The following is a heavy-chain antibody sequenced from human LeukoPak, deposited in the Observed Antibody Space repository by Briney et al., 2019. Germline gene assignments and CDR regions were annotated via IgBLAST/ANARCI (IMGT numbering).Heavy chain of an antibody. V-gene: IGHV1-46*01. D-gene: IGHD4-17*01. CDR1: GYTFTSYY. J-gene: IGHJ6*02. CDR3: ARDPSTVTRTTYYYYGMDV. Sequence: GASVKVSCKASGYTFTSYYMHWVRQAPGQGLEWMGIINPSGGSTSYAQKFQGRVTMTRDTSTSTVYMELSSLRSEDTAVYYCARDPSTVTRTTYYYYGMDVWGQGTTVTVSS. CDR2: INPSGGST.